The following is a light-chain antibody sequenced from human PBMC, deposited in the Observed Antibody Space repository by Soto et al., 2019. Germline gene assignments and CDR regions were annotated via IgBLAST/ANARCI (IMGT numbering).Light chain of an antibody. J-gene: IGLJ1*01. V-gene: IGLV2-14*01. CDR1: SDVGGYNY. Sequence: QSVLTQPPSVSGAPGQRVTISCTGSSDVGGYNYVSWYQQHPGKAPKLMIYDVSNRPSGVSNRFSGSKSGNTASLTISGLQAEDEADYYCSSYTSSSTLYGFGTGTKVTVL. CDR2: DVS. CDR3: SSYTSSSTLYG.